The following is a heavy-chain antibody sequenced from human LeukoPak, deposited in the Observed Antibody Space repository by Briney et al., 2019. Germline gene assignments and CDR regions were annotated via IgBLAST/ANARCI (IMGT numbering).Heavy chain of an antibody. V-gene: IGHV4-59*01. D-gene: IGHD3-10*01. CDR3: ARVYGSGSSSYFWEDY. J-gene: IGHJ4*02. Sequence: KPSETLSLTCTVSGGSISSYYWSWIRQPPGKGLEWIGYIYYSGSTNYNPSLKSRVTISVDTSKNQFSLRLTSVTAADTAVYYCARVYGSGSSSYFWEDYWGQGTLVTVSS. CDR1: GGSISSYY. CDR2: IYYSGST.